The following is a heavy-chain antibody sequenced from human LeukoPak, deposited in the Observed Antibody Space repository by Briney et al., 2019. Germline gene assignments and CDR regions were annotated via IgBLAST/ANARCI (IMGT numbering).Heavy chain of an antibody. V-gene: IGHV3-30*04. J-gene: IGHJ4*02. CDR2: ISYDGSNK. D-gene: IGHD1-26*01. CDR3: ARDQSRSGSYELTDY. Sequence: PGGSLRLSCAASGFTFSSSAMSWVRQAPGKGLEWVAVISYDGSNKYYADSVKGRFTISRDNSKNTLYLQMNSLRAEDTAVYYCARDQSRSGSYELTDYWGQGTLVTVSS. CDR1: GFTFSSSA.